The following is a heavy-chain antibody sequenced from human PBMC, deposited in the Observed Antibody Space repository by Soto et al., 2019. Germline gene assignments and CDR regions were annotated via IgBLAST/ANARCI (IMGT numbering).Heavy chain of an antibody. D-gene: IGHD3-3*01. J-gene: IGHJ4*02. Sequence: QVQLLQSGAEVKKPGASVKVTCRASGYTFTNYGITWVRQAPGLRLEWMVWVSAYNRNTNYAQKFEDRVTMTTDTSTGTAYLELRSLRSEDTAVSFCASERQYEPLLHWRQVTLLTVS. CDR3: ASERQYEPLLH. V-gene: IGHV1-18*04. CDR1: GYTFTNYG. CDR2: VSAYNRNT.